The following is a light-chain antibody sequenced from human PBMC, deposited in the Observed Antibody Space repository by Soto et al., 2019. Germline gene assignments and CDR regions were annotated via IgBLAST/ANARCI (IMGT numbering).Light chain of an antibody. Sequence: EIVLTQSPATLALSPGERATLSCRASQSVSSYLAWYQQKPGQAPRLLIYDASNRATGIPARFSGSVSGTDFNLTIRSLVPEDFAVYYWQQRSNWPPYTFGHETKLESK. CDR2: DAS. V-gene: IGKV3-11*01. CDR3: QQRSNWPPYT. CDR1: QSVSSY. J-gene: IGKJ2*01.